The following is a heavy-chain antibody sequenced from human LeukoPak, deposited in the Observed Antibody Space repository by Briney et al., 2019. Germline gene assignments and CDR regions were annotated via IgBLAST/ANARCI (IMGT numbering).Heavy chain of an antibody. Sequence: SVKVSCKASGGTFSSYAISWVRQAPGQGLEWMGGIIPIFGTANYAQKFQGRVTITADESTSTAYMELSSLRSEGTAVYYCARGWNSYYYYYMDVWGKGTTVTVSS. CDR1: GGTFSSYA. CDR2: IIPIFGTA. CDR3: ARGWNSYYYYYMDV. J-gene: IGHJ6*03. D-gene: IGHD1-1*01. V-gene: IGHV1-69*01.